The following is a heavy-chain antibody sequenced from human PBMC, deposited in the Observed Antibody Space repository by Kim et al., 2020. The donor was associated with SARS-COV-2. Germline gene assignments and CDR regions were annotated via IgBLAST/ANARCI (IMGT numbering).Heavy chain of an antibody. CDR1: GGSISSYY. CDR3: ARVYLLSGGWYGFDY. J-gene: IGHJ4*02. Sequence: SETLSLTCTVSGGSISSYYWSWIRQPPGKGLEWIGYIYYSGSTNYNPSLKSRVTISVDTSKNKFSLKLSSVTAADTAVYYCARVYLLSGGWYGFDYWGQGTLVTVSS. V-gene: IGHV4-59*01. D-gene: IGHD6-19*01. CDR2: IYYSGST.